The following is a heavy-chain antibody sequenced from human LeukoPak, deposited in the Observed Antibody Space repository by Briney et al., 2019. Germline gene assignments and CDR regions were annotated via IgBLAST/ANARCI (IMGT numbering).Heavy chain of an antibody. V-gene: IGHV3-23*01. CDR2: ITGSGDST. J-gene: IGHJ4*02. CDR1: GFIFSTYA. CDR3: AKENPVGGTNYFDY. D-gene: IGHD1-26*01. Sequence: GGSLRLSCAASGFIFSTYAMSWVRQAPGKGLEWVSAITGSGDSTYYADSVKGRFTISRDNSKNTLSLQMNSLRAEDTAVYYCAKENPVGGTNYFDYWGQGTLVTVSS.